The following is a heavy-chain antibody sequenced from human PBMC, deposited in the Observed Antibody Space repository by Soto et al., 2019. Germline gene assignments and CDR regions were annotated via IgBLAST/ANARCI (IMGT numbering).Heavy chain of an antibody. CDR3: ARTAAAGKYYYGVDV. Sequence: LGESLKISCKGSGYSFTSYWIGLVRQMPGKGLEWMGIIYPGDSDTRYSPSFQGQVTISADKSISTAYLQWSSPKASDTAIYYCARTAAAGKYYYGVDVWGQGTTVTVSS. CDR1: GYSFTSYW. J-gene: IGHJ6*02. CDR2: IYPGDSDT. D-gene: IGHD6-13*01. V-gene: IGHV5-51*01.